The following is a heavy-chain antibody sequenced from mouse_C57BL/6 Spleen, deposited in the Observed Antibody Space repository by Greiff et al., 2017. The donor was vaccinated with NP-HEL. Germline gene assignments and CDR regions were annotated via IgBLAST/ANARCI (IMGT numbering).Heavy chain of an antibody. CDR3: ARGYYYGSSYYFDY. D-gene: IGHD1-1*01. CDR2: INPSSGYT. V-gene: IGHV1-4*01. CDR1: GYTFTSYT. Sequence: VQLQQSGAELARPGASVKMSCKASGYTFTSYTMHWVNQRPGQGLEWIGYINPSSGYTKYNQKFKDKATLTADKSSSTAYMQLSSLTSEDSAVYYCARGYYYGSSYYFDYWGQGTTLTVSS. J-gene: IGHJ2*01.